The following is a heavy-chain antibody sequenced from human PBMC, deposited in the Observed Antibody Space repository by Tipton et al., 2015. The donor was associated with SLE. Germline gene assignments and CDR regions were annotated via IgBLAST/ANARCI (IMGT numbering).Heavy chain of an antibody. V-gene: IGHV1-2*02. CDR2: INPNSGGT. D-gene: IGHD2-2*02. J-gene: IGHJ4*02. Sequence: QSGPEVKKPGASVKVSCKASGYTFTGYYMHWVRQAPGQGLEWMGWINPNSGGTNHAQKFQGRVTMTRDTSISTAYMELSRLRSDDTAVYYCATRLLDIVVVPAAIGGMNYWGQGTLVTVSS. CDR1: GYTFTGYY. CDR3: ATRLLDIVVVPAAIGGMNY.